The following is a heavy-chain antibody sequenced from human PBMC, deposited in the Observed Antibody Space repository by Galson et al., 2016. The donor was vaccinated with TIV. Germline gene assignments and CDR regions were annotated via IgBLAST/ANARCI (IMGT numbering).Heavy chain of an antibody. CDR3: ARDPRLYGDYSLGYLDY. V-gene: IGHV3-33*01. D-gene: IGHD4-17*01. CDR1: GFTFSAYG. Sequence: SLRLSCAASGFTFSAYGMHWVRQAPGKGLEWVAVIWFDGSIEYYADSVKGRFTISRDNSKNTLSLQMNSLRAEDTAVYYCARDPRLYGDYSLGYLDYWGQGTLVTVSS. CDR2: IWFDGSIE. J-gene: IGHJ4*02.